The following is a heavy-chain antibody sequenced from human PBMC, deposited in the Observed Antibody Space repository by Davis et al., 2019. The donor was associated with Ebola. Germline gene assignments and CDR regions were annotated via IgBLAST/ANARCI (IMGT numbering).Heavy chain of an antibody. D-gene: IGHD1-1*01. CDR3: AKSGYKTGWHDVYFDL. CDR2: ISGSGGASGT. V-gene: IGHV3-23*01. CDR1: GFTFSSYA. Sequence: GESLKISCAASGFTFSSYAVSWVRQAPGKGLEWVSAISGSGGASGTYHADSVKGRFTISRDNAKNSLYLQMNSLRAEDTAVYYCAKSGYKTGWHDVYFDLWGRGTQVTVSS. J-gene: IGHJ2*01.